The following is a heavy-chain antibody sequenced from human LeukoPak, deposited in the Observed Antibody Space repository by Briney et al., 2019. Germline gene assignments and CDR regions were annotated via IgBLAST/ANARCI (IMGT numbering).Heavy chain of an antibody. V-gene: IGHV3-21*01. J-gene: IGHJ3*02. CDR3: ARGSSSGSFDI. CDR2: ISSSSSYI. CDR1: GFTFSSYS. D-gene: IGHD6-6*01. Sequence: GGSLRLSCAASGFTFSSYSMNWVRQAPGKGLEWVSSISSSSSYIYYADSVKGRFAISRDNAKNSLYLQMNSLRAEDTAVYYCARGSSSGSFDIWGQGTMVTVSS.